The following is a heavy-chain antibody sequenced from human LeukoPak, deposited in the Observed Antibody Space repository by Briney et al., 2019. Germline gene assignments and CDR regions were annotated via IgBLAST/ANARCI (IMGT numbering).Heavy chain of an antibody. CDR1: GGSISSYY. CDR2: IYYSGST. V-gene: IGHV4-59*05. CDR3: ARRLWNYYYMDV. J-gene: IGHJ6*03. D-gene: IGHD3-3*01. Sequence: SETLSLTCTVSGGSISSYYWSWIRQPPGKGLEWIGSIYYSGSTYYNPSLKSRVTISVDTSKNQFSLKLSSVTAADTAVYYCARRLWNYYYMDVWGKGTTVTVSS.